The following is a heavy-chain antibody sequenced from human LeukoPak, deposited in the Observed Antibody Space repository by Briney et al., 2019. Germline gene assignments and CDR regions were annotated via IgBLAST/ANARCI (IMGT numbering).Heavy chain of an antibody. CDR3: ARGTRDCSSTSCLYYFDY. V-gene: IGHV1-8*03. CDR1: GYTFTSYD. Sequence: ASVKVSXKASGYTFTSYDINWVRQATGQGLEWMGWMNPNSGNTGYAQKFQGRVTITRNTSISTAYMELSSLRSEDTAVYYCARGTRDCSSTSCLYYFDYWGQGTLVTVSS. D-gene: IGHD2-2*01. CDR2: MNPNSGNT. J-gene: IGHJ4*02.